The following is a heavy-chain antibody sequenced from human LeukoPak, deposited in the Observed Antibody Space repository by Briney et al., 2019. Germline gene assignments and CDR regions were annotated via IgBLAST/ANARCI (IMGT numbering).Heavy chain of an antibody. CDR1: GFTFSSYA. CDR3: AKGDAVTAIFPLGY. CDR2: ISGSGGTT. Sequence: GGSLRLSCAASGFTFSSYAMNWVRQAPGKGLEWVSGISGSGGTTYYADSVQGRFTISSDNSKKTVFLQMNSLRAEDTAVYYCAKGDAVTAIFPLGYWGQGTLVIVSS. D-gene: IGHD2-21*02. V-gene: IGHV3-23*01. J-gene: IGHJ4*02.